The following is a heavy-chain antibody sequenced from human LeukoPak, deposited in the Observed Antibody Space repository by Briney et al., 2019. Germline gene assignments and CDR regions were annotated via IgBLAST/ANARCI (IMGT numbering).Heavy chain of an antibody. CDR1: GYSLTDYH. CDR2: INPGNGAT. CDR3: ARDPQYTFGYLTYDY. V-gene: IGHV1-2*02. Sequence: ASVKVSCKASGYSLTDYHIHWLRQAPGQGLEWMGDINPGNGATKHAQKFQGRVTMTRDTSISTLYMDLSGLTPDDTAVYYCARDPQYTFGYLTYDYWGQGTLVTVSS. J-gene: IGHJ4*02. D-gene: IGHD2-2*03.